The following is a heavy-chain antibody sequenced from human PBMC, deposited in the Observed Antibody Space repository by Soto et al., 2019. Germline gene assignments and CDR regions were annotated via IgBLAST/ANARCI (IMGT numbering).Heavy chain of an antibody. J-gene: IGHJ4*02. CDR2: ISYDGSNK. CDR1: GFTFSSYG. CDR3: ATAQSSLDCGGDCDSNYFDY. V-gene: IGHV3-30*03. Sequence: QVQLVESGGGVVQPGRSLRLSCAASGFTFSSYGMHWVRQAPGKGLEWVAVISYDGSNKYYADSVKGRFTISRDNSKNTLYLQMNSLRAEDTAVYYCATAQSSLDCGGDCDSNYFDYWGQGTLVTVSS. D-gene: IGHD2-21*02.